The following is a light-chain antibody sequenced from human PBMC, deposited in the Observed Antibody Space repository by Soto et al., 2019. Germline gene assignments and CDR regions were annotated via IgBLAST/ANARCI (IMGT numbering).Light chain of an antibody. J-gene: IGLJ2*01. V-gene: IGLV4-69*01. CDR1: SGHISFA. CDR2: LNSDGSH. CDR3: QTWGTGIRV. Sequence: QLVLTQSPSASASLGASVKLTCTLSSGHISFAIAWHQQQPEKGPRYLMKLNSDGSHSKGDGIPDRFSGSRSGAERYLTISSLQSEDEADYYCQTWGTGIRVFGGGTKLTV.